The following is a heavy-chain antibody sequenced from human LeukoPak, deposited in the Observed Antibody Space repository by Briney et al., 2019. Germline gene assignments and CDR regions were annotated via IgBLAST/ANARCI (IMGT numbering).Heavy chain of an antibody. CDR1: GGSISSYY. Sequence: SETLSLTCTVSGGSISSYYWSWIRQPPGKGLEWIGYIYYSGSTNYNPSLKSRVTISVDTSKNQFSLKLSSVTAADTAVYYCASSDVRWGGKTRGAFDIWGQGTMVTVSS. D-gene: IGHD1/OR15-1a*01. CDR3: ASSDVRWGGKTRGAFDI. CDR2: IYYSGST. J-gene: IGHJ3*02. V-gene: IGHV4-59*01.